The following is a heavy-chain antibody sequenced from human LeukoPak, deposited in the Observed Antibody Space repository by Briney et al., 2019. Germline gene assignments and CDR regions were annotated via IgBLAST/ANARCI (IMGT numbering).Heavy chain of an antibody. CDR3: ARWLGYCSSISCYQPFDY. CDR2: IFPGVSHT. CDR1: GDSFTNYW. J-gene: IGHJ4*02. Sequence: GESLKISSKGSGDSFTNYWIGWARHTPGKGLDWIGIIFPGVSHTTYNPSFQGRVHISADKSLRTAYLQWSRLKASDTAMYYCARWLGYCSSISCYQPFDYWGQGTLVTVSS. D-gene: IGHD2-2*01. V-gene: IGHV5-51*01.